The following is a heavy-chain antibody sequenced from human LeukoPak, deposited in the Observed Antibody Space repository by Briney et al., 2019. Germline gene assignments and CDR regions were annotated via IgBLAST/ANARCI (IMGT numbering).Heavy chain of an antibody. V-gene: IGHV3-48*01. CDR2: ISGGSTTI. Sequence: GGSLRLSCAASGFTFSSHSMTWVRQAPGKGLEWVSYISGGSTTIYYADSVKGRFTISRDNAKNSLFLQMNSLRAEDTAVYYCARGPEGSGYLNWGQGTLVTVSS. CDR1: GFTFSSHS. CDR3: ARGPEGSGYLN. J-gene: IGHJ4*02. D-gene: IGHD3-22*01.